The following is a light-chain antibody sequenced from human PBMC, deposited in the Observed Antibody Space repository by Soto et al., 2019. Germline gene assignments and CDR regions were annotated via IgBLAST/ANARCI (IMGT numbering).Light chain of an antibody. J-gene: IGKJ2*01. V-gene: IGKV1-39*01. Sequence: DLQMTQSPSSLSASVGDTVTITCRASQGITDFLEWYQLKPGKAPKLLIYFASRLSSGVPARFSGSVSETGFTLTISSLQLEDLGTYYCHQSYISPYTFGQGT. CDR1: QGITDF. CDR2: FAS. CDR3: HQSYISPYT.